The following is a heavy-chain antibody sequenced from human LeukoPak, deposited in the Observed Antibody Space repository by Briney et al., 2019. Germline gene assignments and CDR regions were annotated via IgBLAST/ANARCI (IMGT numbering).Heavy chain of an antibody. CDR1: GFTFDDYA. J-gene: IGHJ4*02. D-gene: IGHD6-19*01. CDR2: ISWNSGSI. V-gene: IGHV3-9*01. CDR3: AKDYSSGWYGDYFDY. Sequence: PGRSLRLSCAASGFTFDDYAMHWVRQAPGKGLEWVSGISWNSGSIGYADSVKGRFTISRDNAKNSLYLQMNSLRAEDTALYYCAKDYSSGWYGDYFDYWGQGTLDTVSS.